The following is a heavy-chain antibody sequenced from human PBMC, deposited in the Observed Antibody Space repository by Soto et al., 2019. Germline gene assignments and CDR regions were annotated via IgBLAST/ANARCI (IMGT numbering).Heavy chain of an antibody. Sequence: QVQLQESGPGLVKPSETLSLTCTVSGGSVSTFYWSWFRQPPGEGLEWIGYISYSGSPNYSPSLNSLLTILRETSENQFSLNLSSVTAADTAVYYCACDSTSSLFFHLGQGTLVTVSS. CDR2: ISYSGSP. V-gene: IGHV4-59*08. D-gene: IGHD6-6*01. CDR3: ACDSTSSLFFH. J-gene: IGHJ4*02. CDR1: GGSVSTFY.